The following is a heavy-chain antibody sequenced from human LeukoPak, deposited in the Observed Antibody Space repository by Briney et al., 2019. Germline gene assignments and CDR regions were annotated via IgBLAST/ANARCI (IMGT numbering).Heavy chain of an antibody. CDR3: AKGHPGYSGGWYWLVKEFFQH. D-gene: IGHD6-19*01. CDR2: ISYDGSNK. CDR1: GFTFSGYG. V-gene: IGHV3-30*18. J-gene: IGHJ1*01. Sequence: PGRSLRLSCAASGFTFSGYGMHWVRQAPGKGLEWVAVISYDGSNKYYADSVKGRVTISRDNTKNTLYLQMNSLRAEDTAVYYCAKGHPGYSGGWYWLVKEFFQHWGQGTLVTVSS.